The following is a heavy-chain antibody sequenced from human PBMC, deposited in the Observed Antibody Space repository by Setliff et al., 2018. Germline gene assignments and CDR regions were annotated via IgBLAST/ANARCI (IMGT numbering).Heavy chain of an antibody. CDR2: ISVYNGNT. CDR3: ARAQSWSGGPYYFDN. V-gene: IGHV1-18*04. Sequence: ASVKVSCKASGYAFTTYYMHWVRQAPGQGLEWMGWISVYNGNTNYAQKLQGRVTMTTDTSTTTAYMDLSSLRFEDTAVYYCARAQSWSGGPYYFDNWGQGTLVTVSS. D-gene: IGHD3-3*01. J-gene: IGHJ4*02. CDR1: GYAFTTYY.